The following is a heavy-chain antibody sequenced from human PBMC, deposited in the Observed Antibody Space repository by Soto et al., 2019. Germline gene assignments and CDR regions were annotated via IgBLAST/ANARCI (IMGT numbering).Heavy chain of an antibody. CDR1: GFTFSSYG. D-gene: IGHD3-10*01. CDR3: ARASGVRGVFDS. V-gene: IGHV3-33*01. Sequence: QVQLVESGGGVVQPGRSLRLSCAASGFTFSSYGMHWVRQAPGKGLEWVAVIWYDGSNKYYADSVKGRFTISRDNSKNTLYLQMNGLRAEDPAVYYCARASGVRGVFDSWGQGPLVTVSS. CDR2: IWYDGSNK. J-gene: IGHJ4*02.